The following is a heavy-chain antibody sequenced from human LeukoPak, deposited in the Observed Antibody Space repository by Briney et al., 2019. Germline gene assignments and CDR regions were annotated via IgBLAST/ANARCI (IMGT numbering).Heavy chain of an antibody. J-gene: IGHJ4*02. CDR3: ASRDPCSGDNCYGLGY. D-gene: IGHD2-15*01. V-gene: IGHV3-23*01. Sequence: GGSLRLSCAASGFTFSSYPVNWVRQAPGKGLEWVSVIRGSGGRTDYADSVKGRFTISRDNSKNTVCLQMNSLRAEDTAVYYCASRDPCSGDNCYGLGYWGQGTLVTVSS. CDR1: GFTFSSYP. CDR2: IRGSGGRT.